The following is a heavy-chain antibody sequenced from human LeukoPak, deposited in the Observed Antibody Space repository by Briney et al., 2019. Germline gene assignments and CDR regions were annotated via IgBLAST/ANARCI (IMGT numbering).Heavy chain of an antibody. CDR2: IDSDGSST. V-gene: IGHV3-74*01. CDR3: AKAQGGSYRLRHFDY. J-gene: IGHJ4*02. D-gene: IGHD1-26*01. CDR1: GFTFSSYR. Sequence: GGSLRLSCAASGFTFSSYRMHWVRQAPGKGLVWVSRIDSDGSSTTYADSVKGRFTMSRDNAKNTLYLQMNSLRAEDTAVYYCAKAQGGSYRLRHFDYWGQGTLVTVSS.